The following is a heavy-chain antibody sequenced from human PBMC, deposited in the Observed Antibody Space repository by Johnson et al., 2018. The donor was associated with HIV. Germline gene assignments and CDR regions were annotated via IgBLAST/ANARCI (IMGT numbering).Heavy chain of an antibody. CDR3: NRPDDTYNYESGGYVDAFDI. Sequence: VQLVESGGGLVQPGRSLRLSCAASGFTFDDYAMHWVRQAPGKGLEWVSGIRSEDNTYATAYAASVKGRFTISRDDSKNTAYLQMNSLKTEDTAVYYCNRPDDTYNYESGGYVDAFDIWGQGTMVTVSS. CDR1: GFTFDDYA. CDR2: IRSEDNTYAT. J-gene: IGHJ3*02. V-gene: IGHV3-73*01. D-gene: IGHD3-22*01.